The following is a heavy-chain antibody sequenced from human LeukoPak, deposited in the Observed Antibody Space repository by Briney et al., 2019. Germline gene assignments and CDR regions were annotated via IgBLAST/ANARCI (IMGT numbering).Heavy chain of an antibody. J-gene: IGHJ4*02. CDR3: AREVSDYDILTGWIDY. CDR1: GVSLRSGSYY. V-gene: IGHV4-61*02. CDR2: IYTSRTT. D-gene: IGHD3-9*01. Sequence: SETLSLTCTVSGVSLRSGSYYWSWIRQPAGKGLEGIVRIYTSRTTNYNPAPKSRLPISVRTSKSQFALKLSSVTAADTAVYYCAREVSDYDILTGWIDYWGQGALLSVSS.